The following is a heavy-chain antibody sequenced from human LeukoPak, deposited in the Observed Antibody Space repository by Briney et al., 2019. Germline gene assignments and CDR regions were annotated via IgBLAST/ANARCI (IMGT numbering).Heavy chain of an antibody. CDR3: AQLVAGTHYHFDY. CDR2: IYHSGST. V-gene: IGHV4-30-2*06. D-gene: IGHD6-19*01. J-gene: IGHJ4*02. Sequence: SQTLSLTRTISGGSDNSGGYYWSWLRHSPEKGLEWIGYIYHSGSTNYNPSLKGRVTISVDTSKHQFSMNLNSVTAADAAVYYCAQLVAGTHYHFDYWGQGTLVTVFS. CDR1: GGSDNSGGYY.